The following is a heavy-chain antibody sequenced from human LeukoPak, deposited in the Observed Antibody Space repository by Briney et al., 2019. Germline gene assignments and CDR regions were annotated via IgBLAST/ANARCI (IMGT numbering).Heavy chain of an antibody. CDR2: TYYSGST. J-gene: IGHJ4*02. D-gene: IGHD2-15*01. CDR3: ARVVAATQYFDY. Sequence: SETLSLTCTVSGGSISSYYWSWIRQPPGKGLEWIGYTYYSGSTNYNPSLKSRVTISVDTSKNQFSLKLSSVTAADTAVYYCARVVAATQYFDYWGQGTLVTVSS. CDR1: GGSISSYY. V-gene: IGHV4-59*08.